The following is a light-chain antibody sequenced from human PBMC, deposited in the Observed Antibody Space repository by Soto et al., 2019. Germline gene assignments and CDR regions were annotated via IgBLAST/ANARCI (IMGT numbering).Light chain of an antibody. J-gene: IGKJ4*01. Sequence: DIQMTQAPSSLSASVGDRVTITCRARQDISTYLAWYQQKPGKVPKLLISAAYTLLSGVPPRFSGSGSGTDFTLTISSLQPEDVATYYCKKYDNAPLTFGGGTKVEIK. CDR1: QDISTY. CDR2: AAY. CDR3: KKYDNAPLT. V-gene: IGKV1-27*01.